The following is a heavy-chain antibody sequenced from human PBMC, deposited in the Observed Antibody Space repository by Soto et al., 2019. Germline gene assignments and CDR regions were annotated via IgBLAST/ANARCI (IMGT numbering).Heavy chain of an antibody. V-gene: IGHV2-5*01. J-gene: IGHJ4*02. CDR2: IYRNDEK. Sequence: SGPTLVNPTQPLTLTCTFSGLSYTSNGVAVGWIRQPQGKALEWLALIYRNDEKRYSPSLMSRLTITKDMSKNQVVLTMTNMDPVDTATYYCGHHSSSWFLYCFDYWGPGALVTVSS. CDR1: GLSYTSNGVA. D-gene: IGHD6-13*01. CDR3: GHHSSSWFLYCFDY.